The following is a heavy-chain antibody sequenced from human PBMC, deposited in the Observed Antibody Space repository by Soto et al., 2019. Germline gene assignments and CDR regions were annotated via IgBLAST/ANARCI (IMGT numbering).Heavy chain of an antibody. CDR3: ARGHTGAATNQGDVWGQEKYGMDV. J-gene: IGHJ6*02. CDR2: IYYSGST. V-gene: IGHV4-59*01. D-gene: IGHD2-8*01. CDR1: GGSISSYY. Sequence: PSETLSLTCTVSGGSISSYYWSWIRQPPGKGLEWIGYIYYSGSTNYNPSLKSRVTISVDTSKNQFSLKLSSVTAADTAVYYCARGHTGAATNQGDVWGQEKYGMDVWGQGTTVTVSS.